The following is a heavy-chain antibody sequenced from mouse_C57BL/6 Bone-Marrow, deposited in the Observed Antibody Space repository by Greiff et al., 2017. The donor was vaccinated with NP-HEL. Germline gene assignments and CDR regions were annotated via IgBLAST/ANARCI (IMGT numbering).Heavy chain of an antibody. J-gene: IGHJ4*01. D-gene: IGHD1-1*01. Sequence: EVKLQESGAELVRPGASVKLSCTASGFNIKDDYMHWVKQRPEQGLEWIGWIDPENGDTEYASKFQGKATITADTSSNTAYLQLSSLTSEDTAVYYCTATVVGNYWGQGTSVTVSS. CDR2: IDPENGDT. CDR1: GFNIKDDY. V-gene: IGHV14-4*01. CDR3: TATVVGNY.